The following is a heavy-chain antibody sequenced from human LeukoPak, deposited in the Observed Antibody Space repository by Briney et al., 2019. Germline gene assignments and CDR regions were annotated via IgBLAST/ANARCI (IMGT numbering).Heavy chain of an antibody. CDR2: IYYSGST. J-gene: IGHJ4*02. CDR3: PSLWLGKTQPLDY. CDR1: GGSISSGDYY. Sequence: PSETLSLTCTVSGGSISSGDYYWSWIRQPPGKGLEWSGYIYYSGSTYYNPSLKSRVTISVDTSKNQFSLKLSSVTAADTAVYYCPSLWLGKTQPLDYWGQEPLVPVS. V-gene: IGHV4-30-4*01. D-gene: IGHD3-10*01.